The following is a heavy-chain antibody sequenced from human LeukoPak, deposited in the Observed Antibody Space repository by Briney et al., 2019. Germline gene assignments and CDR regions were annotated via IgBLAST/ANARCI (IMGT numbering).Heavy chain of an antibody. V-gene: IGHV4-34*08. CDR2: INHSGST. J-gene: IGHJ4*02. CDR1: GFTFSYHW. CDR3: ASQSSGFPPVDY. D-gene: IGHD3-22*01. Sequence: GSLRLSCAASGFTFSYHWMTWVRQAPGKGLEWIGEINHSGSTNYNPSLKSRVTISVDTSKNQFSLKLGSVTAADTAVYYCASQSSGFPPVDYWGQGTLVTVSS.